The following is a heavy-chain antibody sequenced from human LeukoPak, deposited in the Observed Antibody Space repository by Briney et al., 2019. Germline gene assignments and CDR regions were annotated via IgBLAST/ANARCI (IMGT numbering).Heavy chain of an antibody. D-gene: IGHD3-22*01. V-gene: IGHV1-18*01. CDR2: IGTYGGDT. Sequence: ASVKVSCKATSRISWVRQAPGQGLEWMGWIGTYGGDTYYAQKFQGRITVTTDTSTSTVHMELRNLRSDDTAVYYCARDLWNFYDDSGYNRDFDSWGQGTLVTVSS. CDR3: ARDLWNFYDDSGYNRDFDS. J-gene: IGHJ5*01. CDR1: TSR.